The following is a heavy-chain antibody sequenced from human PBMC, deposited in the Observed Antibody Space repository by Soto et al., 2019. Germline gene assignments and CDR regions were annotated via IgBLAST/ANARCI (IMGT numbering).Heavy chain of an antibody. J-gene: IGHJ4*02. D-gene: IGHD2-15*01. CDR3: ARETYCSGGSCYGLTFDY. CDR1: GYTFTGYY. CDR2: INPNSGGT. Sequence: ASVKVSCKASGYTFTGYYMHWVRQAPGQGLEWMGWINPNSGGTNYAQKFQGWVTMTRDTSISTAYMEPSRLRSDDTAVYYCARETYCSGGSCYGLTFDYWGQGTLVTVSS. V-gene: IGHV1-2*04.